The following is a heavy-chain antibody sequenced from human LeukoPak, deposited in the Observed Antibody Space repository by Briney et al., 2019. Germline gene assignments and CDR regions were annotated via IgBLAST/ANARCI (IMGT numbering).Heavy chain of an antibody. D-gene: IGHD6-19*01. CDR3: ARRLQQWRGRYFDY. CDR1: GFTFSGFG. Sequence: GSLRLSCAASGFTFSGFGMHWIRQPPGKGLEWIGEINHSGSTNYNPSLKSRVTISVDTSKNQFSLKLSSVTAADTAVYYCARRLQQWRGRYFDYWGQGTLVTVSS. CDR2: INHSGST. J-gene: IGHJ4*02. V-gene: IGHV4-34*01.